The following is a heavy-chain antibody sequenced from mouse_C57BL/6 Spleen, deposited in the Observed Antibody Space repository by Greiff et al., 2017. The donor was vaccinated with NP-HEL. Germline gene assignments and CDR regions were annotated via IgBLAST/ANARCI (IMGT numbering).Heavy chain of an antibody. J-gene: IGHJ2*01. CDR3: ARGITTVRFFDY. D-gene: IGHD1-1*01. Sequence: EVHLVESGGGLVKPGGSLKLSCAASGFTFSDYGMHWVRQAPEKGLEWVAYISSGSSTIYYADTVKGRFTISRDNAKNTLFLQMTSLRSEDTAKYYWARGITTVRFFDYWGQGTTLTVSS. V-gene: IGHV5-17*01. CDR1: GFTFSDYG. CDR2: ISSGSSTI.